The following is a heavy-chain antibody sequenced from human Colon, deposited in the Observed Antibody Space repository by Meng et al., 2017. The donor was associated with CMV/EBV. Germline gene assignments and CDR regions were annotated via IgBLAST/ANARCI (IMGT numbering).Heavy chain of an antibody. J-gene: IGHJ6*02. CDR2: INPNSGGT. D-gene: IGHD3-10*01. V-gene: IGHV1-2*02. CDR1: GYTFTGYY. CDR3: ACTGLLWFGESDMDV. Sequence: ASVKVSCKASGYTFTGYYMHWVRQAPGQGLEWMGWINPNSGGTNYAQKFQGRVTMTRDTSISTAYMELSRLRPDDTAVYYCACTGLLWFGESDMDVWGQGTTVTVSS.